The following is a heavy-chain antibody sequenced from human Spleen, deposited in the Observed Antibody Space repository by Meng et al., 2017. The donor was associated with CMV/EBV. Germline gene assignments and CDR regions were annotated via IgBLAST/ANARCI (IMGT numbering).Heavy chain of an antibody. V-gene: IGHV3-23*01. CDR1: GFTFSNYA. CDR3: AKWGYCSGNSCYQGLDY. D-gene: IGHD2-15*01. Sequence: GGSLRLSCAASGFTFSNYAMTWVRQAPGQGLEYVSTINDNGRTSFYADSVKGRFTISRDNSKKTLYLQMNSLRAEDTAEYYCAKWGYCSGNSCYQGLDYWGQGTLVTVSS. CDR2: INDNGRTS. J-gene: IGHJ4*02.